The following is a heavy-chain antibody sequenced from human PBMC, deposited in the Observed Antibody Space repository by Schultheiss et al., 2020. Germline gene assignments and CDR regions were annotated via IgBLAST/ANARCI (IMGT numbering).Heavy chain of an antibody. J-gene: IGHJ5*02. CDR1: GGSVSSGSYY. CDR3: ARDQLRARSGFDP. CDR2: INYSGST. Sequence: SETLSLTCTVSGGSVSSGSYYWSWIRQPPGKGLEWIGEINYSGSTNYNPSLKSRVTISVDTSKNQFSLKLSSVTAADTAVYYCARDQLRARSGFDPWGQGTLVTVSS. D-gene: IGHD2-2*01. V-gene: IGHV4-61*01.